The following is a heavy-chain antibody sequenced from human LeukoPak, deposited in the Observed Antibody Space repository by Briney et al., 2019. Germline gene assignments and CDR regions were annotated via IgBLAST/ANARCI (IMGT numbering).Heavy chain of an antibody. D-gene: IGHD4-17*01. J-gene: IGHJ4*02. Sequence: PGGSLRLSCAASGFTFSSYGMHWVRQAPGKGLEWVAVISYDGSNKYYADSVKGRFTISRDNSKNTLYLQMNSLRSDDTAVYYCARDGTTVNWGQGTLVTVSS. CDR1: GFTFSSYG. CDR3: ARDGTTVN. CDR2: ISYDGSNK. V-gene: IGHV3-30*03.